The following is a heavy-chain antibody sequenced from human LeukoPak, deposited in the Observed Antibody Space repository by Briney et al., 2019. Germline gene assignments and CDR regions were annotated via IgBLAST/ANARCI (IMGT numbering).Heavy chain of an antibody. CDR1: GFTFSSYA. CDR3: AKGGDDSSGYYDYFDY. J-gene: IGHJ4*02. Sequence: GGSLRLSCTASGFTFSSYAMSWVRQAPGKGLEWVSAISGSGGSTYYADSVKGRFTISRDNSKNTLYLQMNSLRAEDTAVYYCAKGGDDSSGYYDYFDYWGQGTLVTVSS. V-gene: IGHV3-23*01. CDR2: ISGSGGST. D-gene: IGHD3-22*01.